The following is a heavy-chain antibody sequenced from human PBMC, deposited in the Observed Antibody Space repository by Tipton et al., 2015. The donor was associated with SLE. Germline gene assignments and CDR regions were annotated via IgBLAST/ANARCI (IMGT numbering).Heavy chain of an antibody. J-gene: IGHJ4*02. CDR3: ARDESGFKDFFDY. CDR1: GYSFTSHG. CDR2: IGADNGNT. Sequence: QLVQSGAEVKKPGASVKVSCKTSGYSFTSHGVNWVRQAPGQGLEWMGWIGADNGNTNYALKFQGRVTMTRDKTTSTAYMELRSLRSDDTAIYYCARDESGFKDFFDYWGQGTLVTVSS. D-gene: IGHD5-12*01. V-gene: IGHV1-18*01.